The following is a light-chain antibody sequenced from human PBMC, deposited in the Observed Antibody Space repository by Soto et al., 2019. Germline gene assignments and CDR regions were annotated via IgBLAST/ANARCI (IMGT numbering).Light chain of an antibody. CDR3: QQYVTSPFT. CDR2: GAS. CDR1: QSVNSVY. V-gene: IGKV3-20*01. Sequence: EIVLTQSPGTLSLSPGEIASLSCRADQSVNSVYLAWYQHKPGQAPRLLIYGASDRATGIPGKFSGSGSGRHFTLSINRLLPEDFAVYYCQQYVTSPFTFGPGTKVHI. J-gene: IGKJ3*01.